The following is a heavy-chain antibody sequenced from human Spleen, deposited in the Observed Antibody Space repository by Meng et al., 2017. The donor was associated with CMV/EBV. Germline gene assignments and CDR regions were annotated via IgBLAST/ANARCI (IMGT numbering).Heavy chain of an antibody. D-gene: IGHD1-26*01. V-gene: IGHV5-51*01. Sequence: GESLKISCKASGSSFTNWIGWVRQMPGKGLEWMGSIYPADSDTKYSPSFQGQVTISVDKSISTAYLQWSSLKASDTAMYCCARRNSGSYPREDDAFDMWGQGTMVTVSS. CDR2: IYPADSDT. CDR1: GSSFTNW. CDR3: ARRNSGSYPREDDAFDM. J-gene: IGHJ3*02.